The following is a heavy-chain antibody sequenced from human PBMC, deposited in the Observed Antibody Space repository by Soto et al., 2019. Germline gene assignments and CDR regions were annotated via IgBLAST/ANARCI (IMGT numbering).Heavy chain of an antibody. CDR1: GFTLRMYV. J-gene: IGHJ5*01. D-gene: IGHD1-26*01. CDR3: AKGKINTTTYTSFDS. V-gene: IGHV3-23*01. Sequence: PWGCLRLACAACGFTLRMYVMSWVCQAPGKGLEWVSTFSGPGGDTYYADSVKGRFTISRDNFKSSLYLQMSSLRAEDTAVYYCAKGKINTTTYTSFDSWGQGTLVTVSS. CDR2: FSGPGGDT.